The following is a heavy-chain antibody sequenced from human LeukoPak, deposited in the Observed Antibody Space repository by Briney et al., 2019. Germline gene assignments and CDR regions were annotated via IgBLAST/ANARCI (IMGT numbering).Heavy chain of an antibody. J-gene: IGHJ1*01. CDR3: AKGGYSSSWPRYFQH. D-gene: IGHD6-13*01. V-gene: IGHV3-23*01. CDR1: GFTFSSYA. Sequence: PGGSLRLSCAASGFTFSSYAMSWVPPAPGKGLEGVSAISGSGGSTYYADSVKGRFTISRDNSKNTLYLQMNSLRAEDTAVYYCAKGGYSSSWPRYFQHWGQGTLVTVSS. CDR2: ISGSGGST.